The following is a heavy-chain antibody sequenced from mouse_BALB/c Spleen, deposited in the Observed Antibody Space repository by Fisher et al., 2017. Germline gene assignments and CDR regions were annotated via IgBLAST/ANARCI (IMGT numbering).Heavy chain of an antibody. CDR3: ARGLGRMDY. D-gene: IGHD4-1*01. J-gene: IGHJ4*01. Sequence: DKFKGKATFTADTSSNTAYMQLSSLTSEDSAVYYCARGLGRMDYWGQGTSVTVSS. V-gene: IGHV1-9*01.